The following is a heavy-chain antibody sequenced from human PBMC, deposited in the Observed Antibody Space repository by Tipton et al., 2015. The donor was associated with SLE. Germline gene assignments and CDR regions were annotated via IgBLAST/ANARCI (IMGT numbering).Heavy chain of an antibody. J-gene: IGHJ4*02. CDR2: ISGSGGTT. CDR1: GFTFTGCV. Sequence: SLRLSCAASGFTFTGCVLSWVRQAPGKGPEWVSTISGSGGTTYYADSVRGRFTISRDDSKNTLYLQMNSLRAEDAAVYYCAKCIAVAGTGKYYFDHWGQGTLVTVSS. D-gene: IGHD6-19*01. V-gene: IGHV3-23*01. CDR3: AKCIAVAGTGKYYFDH.